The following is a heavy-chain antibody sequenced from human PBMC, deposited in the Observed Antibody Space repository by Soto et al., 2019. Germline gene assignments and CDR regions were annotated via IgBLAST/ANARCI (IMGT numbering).Heavy chain of an antibody. D-gene: IGHD3-22*01. CDR1: GYTFTSYY. Sequence: QVQLVQSGAEVKKPGASVKVSCKASGYTFTSYYMHWVRQAPGQGLEWMGIINPSGGSTSYAQKFQGRVTMTRDTSTSTVYMELSSLRSEDTAVYYCARGTYYDSSGSTLPQPWGQGTLVTVSS. CDR3: ARGTYYDSSGSTLPQP. J-gene: IGHJ5*02. V-gene: IGHV1-46*01. CDR2: INPSGGST.